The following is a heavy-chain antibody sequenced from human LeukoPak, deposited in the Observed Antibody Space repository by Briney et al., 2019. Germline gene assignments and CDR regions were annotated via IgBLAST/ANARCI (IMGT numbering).Heavy chain of an antibody. Sequence: KPSETLSLTCTVSGGSISSGSYYWSWIRQPAGKGLEWIGRIYTSGSTNYSPSLKSRVTISVDTSKNQFSLKLSSVTAADTAVYYCARAPVGPAVTDYYYYYYYMDVWGKGTTVTVSS. CDR1: GGSISSGSYY. CDR3: ARAPVGPAVTDYYYYYYYMDV. D-gene: IGHD4-11*01. CDR2: IYTSGST. J-gene: IGHJ6*03. V-gene: IGHV4-61*02.